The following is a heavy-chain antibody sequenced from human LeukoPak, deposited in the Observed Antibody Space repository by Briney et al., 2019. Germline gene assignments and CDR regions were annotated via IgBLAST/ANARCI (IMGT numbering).Heavy chain of an antibody. D-gene: IGHD3-10*01. V-gene: IGHV3-33*08. CDR2: LWFDGNSE. Sequence: GGSLRLSRAASGFTFSSYGMHWVRQAPGKGLEWVATLWFDGNSEYYADSVKGRFTISRDSSNNTLYLQMNSLRAEDTSVYYCARAFAFYYHGMDVWGQGTTVTVSS. J-gene: IGHJ6*02. CDR3: ARAFAFYYHGMDV. CDR1: GFTFSSYG.